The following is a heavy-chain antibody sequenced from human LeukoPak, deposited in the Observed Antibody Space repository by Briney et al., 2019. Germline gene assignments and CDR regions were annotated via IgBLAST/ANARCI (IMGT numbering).Heavy chain of an antibody. Sequence: GASVKVSCKASGYTFTDYYMHWVRQAPGQGLEWMGWINPNSGGTNYAQKFQGRVTMTRDTSISTAYMELSRLRSDDTAVYYCARARITMVRGVITTGFQHWGQGTLVTVSS. CDR3: ARARITMVRGVITTGFQH. J-gene: IGHJ1*01. D-gene: IGHD3-10*01. V-gene: IGHV1-2*02. CDR1: GYTFTDYY. CDR2: INPNSGGT.